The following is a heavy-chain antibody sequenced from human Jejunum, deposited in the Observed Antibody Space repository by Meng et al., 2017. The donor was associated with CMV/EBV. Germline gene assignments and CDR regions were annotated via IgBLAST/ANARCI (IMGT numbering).Heavy chain of an antibody. CDR1: GLTFSNDW. D-gene: IGHD2-2*01. CDR3: ARGSGSTSWGFDP. Sequence: ASGLTFSNDWMSWVRQAPGKGLEWVANIKEDGSEKYYVDSVKDRFTISRDNAKNSLYLQMNSLRAEDTAVYYCARGSGSTSWGFDPWGQGTLVTVSS. CDR2: IKEDGSEK. V-gene: IGHV3-7*01. J-gene: IGHJ5*02.